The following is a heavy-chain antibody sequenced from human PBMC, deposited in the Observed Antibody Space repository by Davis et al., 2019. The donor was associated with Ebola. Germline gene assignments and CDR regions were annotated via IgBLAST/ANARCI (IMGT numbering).Heavy chain of an antibody. J-gene: IGHJ6*02. D-gene: IGHD2-2*02. CDR3: ARVSCTSTSCYTGNYYYYYGMDV. V-gene: IGHV3-23*01. CDR1: GFSFSNYA. CDR2: ISGSGGTT. Sequence: GESLKISCAASGFSFSNYAMSWVHQAPGKGLEWVSTISGSGGTTYYADSVKGRFTISRDNSKDTLYLQVNSLRAEDTALYYCARVSCTSTSCYTGNYYYYYGMDVWGQGTTVTVSS.